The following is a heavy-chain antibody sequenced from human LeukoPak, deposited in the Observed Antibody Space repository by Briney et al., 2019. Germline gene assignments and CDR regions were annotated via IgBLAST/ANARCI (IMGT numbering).Heavy chain of an antibody. J-gene: IGHJ4*02. D-gene: IGHD5-18*01. CDR3: ARDFEYSYGYRVRNY. CDR1: GFTFDDYA. Sequence: GGSLRLSCAASGFTFDDYAMHWVRQAPGKGLEWVSGISWNSGSIGYADSVKGRFTISRDNAKNSLYLQMNSLRAEDTAVYYCARDFEYSYGYRVRNYWGQGTLVTVSS. CDR2: ISWNSGSI. V-gene: IGHV3-9*01.